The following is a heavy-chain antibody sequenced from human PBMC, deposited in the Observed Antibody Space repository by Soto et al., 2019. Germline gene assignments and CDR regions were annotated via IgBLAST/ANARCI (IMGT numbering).Heavy chain of an antibody. CDR3: ARAISSSPSPGLNWFDP. CDR2: INYSGST. J-gene: IGHJ5*02. V-gene: IGHV4-34*01. Sequence: PSETLSLTCAVFGGSFSCYYWNWIRQPPGKGLEWIGTINYSGSTNYNPSLKNRVTISVDTSKNQFSLKLSSVTAADTAVYYCARAISSSPSPGLNWFDPWGQGTLVTVSS. CDR1: GGSFSCYY. D-gene: IGHD6-6*01.